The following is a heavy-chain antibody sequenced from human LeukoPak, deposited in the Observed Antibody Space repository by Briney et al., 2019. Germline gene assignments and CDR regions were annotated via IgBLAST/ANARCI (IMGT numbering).Heavy chain of an antibody. CDR1: GFTFNTYW. CDR2: INTDGSST. J-gene: IGHJ6*03. Sequence: GGSLRLSCAASGFTFNTYWVHWVRQAPGKGLVWVSRINTDGSSTDYAESVKGRSTISRDNAKNTLYLQMNSLKPEDTAVYYCARDRPMGVWGKGTTVTVSS. V-gene: IGHV3-74*01. CDR3: ARDRPMGV.